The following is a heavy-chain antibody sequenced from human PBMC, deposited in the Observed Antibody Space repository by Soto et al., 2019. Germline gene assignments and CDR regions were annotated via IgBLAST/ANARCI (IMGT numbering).Heavy chain of an antibody. V-gene: IGHV1-18*01. Sequence: GASVKVSCKASGYTFTSYGISWVRQAPGQGLEWMGWISAYNGNTNYAQKLQGRVTMTTDTSTSTAYMELRSLRSDDTAVYYCARSAYPMVRHPSFGYWGQGTLVTVSS. CDR2: ISAYNGNT. CDR3: ARSAYPMVRHPSFGY. CDR1: GYTFTSYG. D-gene: IGHD3-10*01. J-gene: IGHJ4*02.